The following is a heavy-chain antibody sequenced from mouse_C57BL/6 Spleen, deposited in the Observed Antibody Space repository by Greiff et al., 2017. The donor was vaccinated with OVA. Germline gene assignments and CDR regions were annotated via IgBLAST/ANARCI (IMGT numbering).Heavy chain of an antibody. CDR2: IYPGDGDT. D-gene: IGHD2-1*01. Sequence: VQLQQSGPELVKPGASVKISCKASGYAFSSSWMNWVKQRPGKGLEWIGRIYPGDGDTNYNGKFKGKATLTADKSSSTAYMQLSSLTSADSSVFVRARRDGNAYYLDDGGQGTTRTVAA. CDR3: ARRDGNAYYLDD. CDR1: GYAFSSSW. V-gene: IGHV1-82*01. J-gene: IGHJ2*01.